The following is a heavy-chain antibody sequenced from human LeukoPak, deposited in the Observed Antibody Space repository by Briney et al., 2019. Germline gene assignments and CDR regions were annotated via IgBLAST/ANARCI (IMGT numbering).Heavy chain of an antibody. CDR1: GYTFTDYY. D-gene: IGHD3-3*01. V-gene: IGHV1-2*04. CDR2: INPVSGDT. Sequence: ASVTVSCKASGYTFTDYYIQWVRQAPGHAPEWMGWINPVSGDTKFAQKFEGWVTLTRDTSISTAYMELNGLTSGDTAVYFCAGQRIRGVAPLDFWGQGTLVTVSS. J-gene: IGHJ4*02. CDR3: AGQRIRGVAPLDF.